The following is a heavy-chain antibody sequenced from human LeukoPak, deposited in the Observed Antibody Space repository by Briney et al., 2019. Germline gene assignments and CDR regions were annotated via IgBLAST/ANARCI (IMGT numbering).Heavy chain of an antibody. CDR3: ARDRGRGYYDY. CDR1: GFTFSSYW. CDR2: INSDGSST. Sequence: GGSLRLSCAASGFTFSSYWMHWVRQAPGKGQVWVSRINSDGSSTSYADSVKGRFTISRDNAKNTLYLQMNSLRAEDTAVYYCARDRGRGYYDYWGQGTLVTVSS. D-gene: IGHD3-22*01. V-gene: IGHV3-74*01. J-gene: IGHJ4*02.